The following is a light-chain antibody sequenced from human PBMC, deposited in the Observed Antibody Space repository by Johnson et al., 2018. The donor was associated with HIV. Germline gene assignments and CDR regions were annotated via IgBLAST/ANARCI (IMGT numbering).Light chain of an antibody. J-gene: IGLJ1*01. CDR2: DNH. CDR1: SSNIGNNY. V-gene: IGLV1-51*01. CDR3: GTWASTLRTGF. Sequence: QSVLTQPPSVSAAPGQKVTISCSGSSSNIGNNYVSWYQQLPGTAPKLLIYDNHRRPSGIPDRFSGSKSGTSATLGITGLQTGDEADYYCGTWASTLRTGFFGTGTKVTVL.